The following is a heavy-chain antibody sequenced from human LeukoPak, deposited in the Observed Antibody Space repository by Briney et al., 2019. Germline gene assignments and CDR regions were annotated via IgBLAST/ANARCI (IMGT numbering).Heavy chain of an antibody. Sequence: GGSLRLSCAASGFSFADATMHWVRQVPGKGLEWVSGINWNSGTMGYADSVKGRFTVSRDNAKNSLYLQMNSLKTEDTALYYCAKDPYMDVWGKGTTVAVSS. J-gene: IGHJ6*03. CDR3: AKDPYMDV. CDR2: INWNSGTM. V-gene: IGHV3-9*01. CDR1: GFSFADAT.